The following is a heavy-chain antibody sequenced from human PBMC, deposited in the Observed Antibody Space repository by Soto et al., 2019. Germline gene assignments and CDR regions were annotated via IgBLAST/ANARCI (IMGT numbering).Heavy chain of an antibody. Sequence: ASVKVSCKASGYTFTNYAVHWLRQAPGQGLEWIGWLNAGNGDTKYSPTFQDSVTISRDTSASIAYMELSILRSEDTAVYYCARQCIPYNSGSGDYFYYYYNYMDVWGKGTTVTVSS. CDR1: GYTFTNYA. CDR2: LNAGNGDT. CDR3: ARQCIPYNSGSGDYFYYYYNYMDV. V-gene: IGHV1-3*01. D-gene: IGHD3-10*01. J-gene: IGHJ6*03.